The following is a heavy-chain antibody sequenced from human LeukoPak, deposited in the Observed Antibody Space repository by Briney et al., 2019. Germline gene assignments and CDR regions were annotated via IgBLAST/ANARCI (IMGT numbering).Heavy chain of an antibody. CDR2: VHLDGRT. CDR1: GGAVSSTNW. V-gene: IGHV4-4*02. J-gene: IGHJ4*02. D-gene: IGHD6-25*01. Sequence: SETLSLTCGVSGGAVSSTNWWTWIHQPPGKGLEWIGEVHLDGRTNFNPSLKSRLTMSVDLSENHVSLKLTSVTAADTAVYYCAREGGFYRPLDYSGQGTLVTVSS. CDR3: AREGGFYRPLDY.